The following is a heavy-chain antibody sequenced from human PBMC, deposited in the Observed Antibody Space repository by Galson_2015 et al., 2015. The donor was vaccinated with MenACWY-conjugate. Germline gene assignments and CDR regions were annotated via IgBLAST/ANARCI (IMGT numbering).Heavy chain of an antibody. CDR3: ARGGSASNVYYLVDV. CDR1: GFTFSNSA. J-gene: IGHJ6*03. Sequence: LRLSCAASGFTFSNSAMNWVRQAPGKGLEWVSGITTITGSTYYADSAKGRFTISRDQSKNTLNLQMNSLRTDDTAVYFCARGGSASNVYYLVDVWGKGTTVTVSS. CDR2: ITTITGST. D-gene: IGHD3-16*01. V-gene: IGHV3-23*01.